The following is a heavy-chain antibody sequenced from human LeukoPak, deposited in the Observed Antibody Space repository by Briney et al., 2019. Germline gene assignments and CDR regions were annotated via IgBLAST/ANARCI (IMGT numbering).Heavy chain of an antibody. J-gene: IGHJ3*02. Sequence: GGPLRLSCGASGFPFSNYLMIGVRQAPGKGGEGVANKKEDGSEKYQVDSVKGRFPISRDNAKNSLHLQMNSLRAEDTAVYYCARDPLDISRWTNAFDICGQGKTVIVS. CDR1: GFPFSNYL. CDR2: KKEDGSEK. CDR3: ARDPLDISRWTNAFDI. V-gene: IGHV3-7*01. D-gene: IGHD5-12*01.